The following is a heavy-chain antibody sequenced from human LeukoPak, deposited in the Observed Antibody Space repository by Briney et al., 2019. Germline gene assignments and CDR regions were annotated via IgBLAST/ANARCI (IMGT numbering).Heavy chain of an antibody. CDR1: GFTFNSYW. Sequence: PGGSLRLSCAASGFTFNSYWMHWVRQAPGKGLVWVSRINSDGSTTSYADSVKGRFTISRDNAKNTLHLQMNSLRAEDTAVYYCASGGLYPDTSAFYFWGQGTLVTVSS. V-gene: IGHV3-74*01. CDR2: INSDGSTT. J-gene: IGHJ4*02. CDR3: ASGGLYPDTSAFYF. D-gene: IGHD3-22*01.